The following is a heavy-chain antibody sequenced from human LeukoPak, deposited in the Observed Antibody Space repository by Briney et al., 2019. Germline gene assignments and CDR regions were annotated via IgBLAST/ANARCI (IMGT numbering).Heavy chain of an antibody. CDR3: ARDRTTVTTYNWFDP. CDR2: IYYSGST. CDR1: GGSISSSSYY. V-gene: IGHV4-39*07. D-gene: IGHD4-17*01. J-gene: IGHJ5*02. Sequence: SETLSLTCTVSGGSISSSSYYWGWIRQPPGKGLEWIGSIYYSGSTYYNPSLKSRVAISVDTSKNQFSLKLSSVTAADTAVYYCARDRTTVTTYNWFDPWGQGTLVTVSS.